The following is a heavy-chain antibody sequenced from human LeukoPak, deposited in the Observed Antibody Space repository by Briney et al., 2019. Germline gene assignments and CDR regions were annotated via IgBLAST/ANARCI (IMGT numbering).Heavy chain of an antibody. V-gene: IGHV1-46*01. CDR3: ARDMAGLSPCGH. CDR2: INPSGGST. Sequence: ASVKVSCKVAGCSVAKDCRYWWWQAHEQGLEWMGIINPSGGSTSYAQKVYGRVTMTRDMSTSTVYMELRSLRPEDTAAYYCARDMAGLSPCGHGGGGTGVNV. CDR1: GCSVAKDC. D-gene: IGHD3-10*01. J-gene: IGHJ4*02.